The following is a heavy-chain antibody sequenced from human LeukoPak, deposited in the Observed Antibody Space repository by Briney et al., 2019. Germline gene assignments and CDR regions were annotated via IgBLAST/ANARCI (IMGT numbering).Heavy chain of an antibody. D-gene: IGHD2-2*01. Sequence: GGSLRLSCSVSGFTFSDYAMHWVGQAPGKGLEYVSAITNNGGSTYYADSAKGRFSVSRDNSKNTVYLQLSSLRPDDTAVYYCVKGRIYCCYPSLDYWGQGTLVTVSS. CDR3: VKGRIYCCYPSLDY. CDR2: ITNNGGST. V-gene: IGHV3-64D*06. J-gene: IGHJ4*02. CDR1: GFTFSDYA.